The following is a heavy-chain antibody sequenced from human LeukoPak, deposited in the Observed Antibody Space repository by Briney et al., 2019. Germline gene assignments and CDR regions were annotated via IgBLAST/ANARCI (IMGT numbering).Heavy chain of an antibody. Sequence: PGGSLRLSCAASGFTFDDYAMHWVRQAPGKGLEWVSGISWNSGSIGYADSVKGRFTISRDNAKNSLYLQMNSLRAEDTAVYYCARVLIGSELLFYYYYMDVWGKGTTVTVSS. D-gene: IGHD1-26*01. CDR1: GFTFDDYA. CDR3: ARVLIGSELLFYYYYMDV. CDR2: ISWNSGSI. V-gene: IGHV3-9*01. J-gene: IGHJ6*03.